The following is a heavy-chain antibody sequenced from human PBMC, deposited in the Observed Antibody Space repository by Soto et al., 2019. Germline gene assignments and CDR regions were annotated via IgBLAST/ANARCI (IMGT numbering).Heavy chain of an antibody. V-gene: IGHV1-8*01. CDR2: MQPSTGRT. D-gene: IGHD1-26*01. Sequence: ASVKVSCKASGYSFTSLDINWVRQTAGQGLEWMGWMQPSTGRTGYAQKFQGRVTMTRDTSINTPYMELTTLTSDDTAFYYCARGVSAGADYWVQGPLVTVCS. CDR1: GYSFTSLD. J-gene: IGHJ4*02. CDR3: ARGVSAGADY.